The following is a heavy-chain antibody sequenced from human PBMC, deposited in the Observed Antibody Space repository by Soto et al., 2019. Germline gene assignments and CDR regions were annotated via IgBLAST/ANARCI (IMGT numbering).Heavy chain of an antibody. V-gene: IGHV3-21*01. Sequence: EVQPVESGGGLVKPGGSLRLSCAASGFTFSNYTLNWVRQAPGKGLEWVSIISRSSNHIYYADSVKGRFTVSRDNAENSLYLQMNSLRAEDTAVYYCAKDRGRGSPVSGGMDVWGQGTTVTVSS. CDR2: ISRSSNHI. CDR1: GFTFSNYT. D-gene: IGHD3-10*01. J-gene: IGHJ6*02. CDR3: AKDRGRGSPVSGGMDV.